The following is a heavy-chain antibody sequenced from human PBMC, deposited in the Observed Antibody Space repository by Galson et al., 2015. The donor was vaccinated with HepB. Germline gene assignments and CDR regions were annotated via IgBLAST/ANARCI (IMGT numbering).Heavy chain of an antibody. J-gene: IGHJ6*02. V-gene: IGHV3-23*01. CDR2: ISGSGGST. CDR3: AKDLPLQDVWSGYNPLYYYGMDV. Sequence: CAASGFTFSSYAMSWVRQAPGKGLEWVSAISGSGGSTYYADSVKGRFTISRDNSKNTLYLQMNSLRAEDTAVYYCAKDLPLQDVWSGYNPLYYYGMDVWGQGTTVTASS. CDR1: GFTFSSYA. D-gene: IGHD3-3*01.